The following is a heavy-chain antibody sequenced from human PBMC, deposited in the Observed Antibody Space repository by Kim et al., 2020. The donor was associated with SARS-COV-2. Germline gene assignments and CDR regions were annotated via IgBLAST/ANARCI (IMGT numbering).Heavy chain of an antibody. Sequence: VKGRFTISRDNAKNSLYLQMNSLRAEDTAVYYCARDRLYYYDSSGYDFDYWGQGTLVTVSS. D-gene: IGHD3-22*01. V-gene: IGHV3-11*06. CDR3: ARDRLYYYDSSGYDFDY. J-gene: IGHJ4*02.